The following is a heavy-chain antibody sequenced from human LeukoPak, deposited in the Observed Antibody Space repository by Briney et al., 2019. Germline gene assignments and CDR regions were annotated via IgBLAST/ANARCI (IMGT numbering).Heavy chain of an antibody. D-gene: IGHD3-22*01. Sequence: PSETLSLTCSVSGVSIGRGIYSGSWIRQPPGKGLELMGYIFHTGSTSYNPSLNSRATISVDTSKNQFSLKLSSVAAADTAMYYCVRDGDYYDSGGYGNIWGQGTVVTVSS. CDR1: GVSIGRGIYS. CDR2: IFHTGST. CDR3: VRDGDYYDSGGYGNI. V-gene: IGHV4-30-2*01. J-gene: IGHJ4*02.